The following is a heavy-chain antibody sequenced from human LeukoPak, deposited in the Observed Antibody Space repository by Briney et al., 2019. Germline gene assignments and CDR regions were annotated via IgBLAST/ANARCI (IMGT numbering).Heavy chain of an antibody. CDR2: VYYSGST. CDR3: ARGGTTVTPGLLWFDP. Sequence: KTSETLSLTCTVSGGSISSSSYYWGWIRQPPGKGLPWIGSVYYSGSTNYTPSLKNRVTISVDTSKNQVSLKLSSVTAADMAVYYCARGGTTVTPGLLWFDPWGQGTLVTVSS. J-gene: IGHJ5*02. V-gene: IGHV4-39*01. CDR1: GGSISSSSYY. D-gene: IGHD4-17*01.